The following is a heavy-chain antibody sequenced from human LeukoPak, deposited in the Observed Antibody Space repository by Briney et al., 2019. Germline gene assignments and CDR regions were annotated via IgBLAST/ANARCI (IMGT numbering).Heavy chain of an antibody. V-gene: IGHV3-21*01. D-gene: IGHD3-22*01. J-gene: IGHJ4*02. CDR1: GFTFSSYT. CDR2: ISSSRSYI. Sequence: GGSLRLSCAASGFTFSSYTMNWVRQAPGKVLEWVSFISSSRSYIYYADSVKGRFTISRDNAKNSLYLQMNSLRAEDTAVYYCARGQDSPYPVDYWGQGTLVTVSS. CDR3: ARGQDSPYPVDY.